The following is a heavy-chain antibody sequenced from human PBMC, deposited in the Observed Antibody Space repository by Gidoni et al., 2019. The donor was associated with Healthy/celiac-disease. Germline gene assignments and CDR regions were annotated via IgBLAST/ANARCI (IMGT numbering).Heavy chain of an antibody. CDR3: ARRVRIAYDAFDI. Sequence: QLQLQESGPGLVKPSETLSLTCTVPVGSISSSSYYWGWIRQPPGKGLEWIGSIYYSGSTYYNPSLKSRVTISVDTSKNQFSLKLSSVTAADTAVYYCARRVRIAYDAFDIWGQGTMVTVSS. V-gene: IGHV4-39*01. CDR1: VGSISSSSYY. D-gene: IGHD2-21*01. J-gene: IGHJ3*02. CDR2: IYYSGST.